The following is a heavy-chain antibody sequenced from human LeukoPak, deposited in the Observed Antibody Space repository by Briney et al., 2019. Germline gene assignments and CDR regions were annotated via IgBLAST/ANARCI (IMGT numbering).Heavy chain of an antibody. D-gene: IGHD6-19*01. CDR2: ILYDGSNK. CDR3: ARDGYVSGWAFDY. V-gene: IGHV3-30*04. Sequence: PGGSLRLSCAASGFTFNSYAMHWVRQAPGKGLEWVAVILYDGSNKYCADSVKGRFTVSRDNSKNTLYLQMDSPRVEDTAMYYCARDGYVSGWAFDYWGPGTLVTVSS. J-gene: IGHJ4*02. CDR1: GFTFNSYA.